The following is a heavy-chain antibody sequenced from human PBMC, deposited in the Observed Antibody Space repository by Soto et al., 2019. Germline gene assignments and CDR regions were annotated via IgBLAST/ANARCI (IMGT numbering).Heavy chain of an antibody. D-gene: IGHD5-12*01. J-gene: IGHJ4*02. CDR3: ARGRDGYNFQYYFDS. V-gene: IGHV4-59*01. Sequence: ASETLSLTCTVSGGSLNIYYWSWIRQPPGKGLQWIGYIQNRGSTNYNPSLKSRVTISVDTSKNQFSLKLSSVTAADTAVYYCARGRDGYNFQYYFDSWGQGTPVTVSS. CDR1: GGSLNIYY. CDR2: IQNRGST.